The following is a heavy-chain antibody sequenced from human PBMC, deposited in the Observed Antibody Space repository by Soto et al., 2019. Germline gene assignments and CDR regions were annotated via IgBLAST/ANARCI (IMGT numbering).Heavy chain of an antibody. CDR2: ISAYNGNT. D-gene: IGHD3-10*01. Sequence: ASVKVSCKASGYTFTSYGISWVRQAPGQGLEWMGWISAYNGNTNYAQKLQGRVTMTTDTSTSTAYMELRSLRSDDTAVYYCARDPRCGSGSYYYLHYYYYGMDVWGQGTTVTVSS. J-gene: IGHJ6*02. V-gene: IGHV1-18*01. CDR3: ARDPRCGSGSYYYLHYYYYGMDV. CDR1: GYTFTSYG.